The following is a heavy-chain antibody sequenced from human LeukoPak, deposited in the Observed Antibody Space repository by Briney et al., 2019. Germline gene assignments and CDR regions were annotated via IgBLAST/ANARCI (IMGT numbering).Heavy chain of an antibody. V-gene: IGHV3-48*01. Sequence: GGSLRLSCAASGFTFSSYSTNWVRQAPGKGLEWVSYISSSSTTIYYADSVKGRFTISRDNAKNSLYLQMNSLRAEDTAVYYCARDTYLWFGESNDYMDVWGKGTTVTVSS. CDR3: ARDTYLWFGESNDYMDV. D-gene: IGHD3-10*01. CDR2: ISSSSTTI. J-gene: IGHJ6*03. CDR1: GFTFSSYS.